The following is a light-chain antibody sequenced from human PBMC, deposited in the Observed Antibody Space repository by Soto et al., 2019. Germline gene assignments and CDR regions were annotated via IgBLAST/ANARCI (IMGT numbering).Light chain of an antibody. Sequence: DIQMTQSPSSVSASVGDRVTITCRADQNINGWLAWYQQKPGRAPQLLISGASTLKSGVPSRFSGSSSGTGFTLTISSLQPEDFATYYCQQGDNFPFTFGFGTRVDFK. CDR2: GAS. CDR1: QNINGW. V-gene: IGKV1-12*01. CDR3: QQGDNFPFT. J-gene: IGKJ3*01.